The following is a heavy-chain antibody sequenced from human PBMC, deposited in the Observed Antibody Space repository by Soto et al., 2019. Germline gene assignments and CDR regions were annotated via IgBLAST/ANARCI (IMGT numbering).Heavy chain of an antibody. CDR2: ISAYKGNT. V-gene: IGHV1-18*01. D-gene: IGHD2-8*01. CDR3: ARGGKYCTNGVCFFYGMDG. J-gene: IGHJ6*02. Sequence: QVPLVQSGAEVKKPGASVKVSCKASGYTFTSYGISWVRQAPGQGLEWMGWISAYKGNTNYAQKFQGRVTMTTDTATSTAYMELRSLRSADTAVYYCARGGKYCTNGVCFFYGMDGWGQGTTVTVSS. CDR1: GYTFTSYG.